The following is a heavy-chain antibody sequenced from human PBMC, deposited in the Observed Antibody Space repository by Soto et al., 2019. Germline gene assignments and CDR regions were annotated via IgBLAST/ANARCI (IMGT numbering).Heavy chain of an antibody. CDR1: GGTFSSYA. Sequence: QVQLVQSGAEVKKPGSSVKVSCKASGGTFSSYAISWVRQAPGQGLEWMGGIIPIFGTANYAQKFQGRVTITADESTSTAYMELSSLRSEDTAVYYCARGLVDTAIWIGYYYYYGMDVWGQGTTVTVSS. D-gene: IGHD5-18*01. CDR2: IIPIFGTA. J-gene: IGHJ6*02. CDR3: ARGLVDTAIWIGYYYYYGMDV. V-gene: IGHV1-69*12.